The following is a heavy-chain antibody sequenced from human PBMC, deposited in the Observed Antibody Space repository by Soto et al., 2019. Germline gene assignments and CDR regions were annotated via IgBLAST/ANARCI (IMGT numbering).Heavy chain of an antibody. CDR2: IYYSGST. J-gene: IGHJ4*02. CDR1: DVSIISYY. CDR3: ASYGGISVYLEY. Sequence: TNSLTSTVSDVSIISYYWSWIRQHTGKGLEWIGYIYYSGSTNYNPSLKSRVTISVDTSKNQFSLKLSSVTAADTAVYYCASYGGISVYLEYLGQGTLDIVFS. D-gene: IGHD4-17*01. V-gene: IGHV4-59*01.